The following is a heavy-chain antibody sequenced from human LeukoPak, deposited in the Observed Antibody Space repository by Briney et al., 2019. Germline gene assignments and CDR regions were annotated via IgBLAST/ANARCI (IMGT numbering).Heavy chain of an antibody. CDR1: GYTFTSYG. Sequence: ASVEVSCKASGYTFTSYGISWVRQAPGQGLEWMGWISAYNGNTNYAQKLQGRVTMTTDTSTSTAYMELRSLRSDDTAVYYCARSQRRWNWNYADYWGQGTLVTVSS. CDR3: ARSQRRWNWNYADY. CDR2: ISAYNGNT. J-gene: IGHJ4*02. D-gene: IGHD1-7*01. V-gene: IGHV1-18*01.